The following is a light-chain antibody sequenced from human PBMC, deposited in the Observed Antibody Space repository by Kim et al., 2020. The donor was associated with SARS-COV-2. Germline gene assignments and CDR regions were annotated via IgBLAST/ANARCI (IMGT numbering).Light chain of an antibody. Sequence: PGNSGSITMWGDDIGRKNVQWYQQKPGLAPVLVIYYENDRTSGIPDRFSGSNSGNTATLTISRVEAGDEADYYCQVWHSRTDHLVFGGGTQLTVL. CDR1: DIGRKN. V-gene: IGLV3-21*04. CDR2: YEN. J-gene: IGLJ2*01. CDR3: QVWHSRTDHLV.